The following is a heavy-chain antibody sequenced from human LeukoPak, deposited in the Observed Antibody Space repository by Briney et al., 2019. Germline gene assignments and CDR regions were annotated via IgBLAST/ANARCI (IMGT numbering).Heavy chain of an antibody. CDR3: AKDDYYDSSGYYSFFDY. J-gene: IGHJ4*02. CDR1: GFTFSSYA. Sequence: GGSLRLSCAASGFTFSSYAMSWVRQAPGKGLEWASAISGSGGSTYYADSVKGRFTISRDNSKNTLYLQMNSLRAEDTAVYYCAKDDYYDSSGYYSFFDYWGQGTLVTVSS. V-gene: IGHV3-23*01. D-gene: IGHD3-22*01. CDR2: ISGSGGST.